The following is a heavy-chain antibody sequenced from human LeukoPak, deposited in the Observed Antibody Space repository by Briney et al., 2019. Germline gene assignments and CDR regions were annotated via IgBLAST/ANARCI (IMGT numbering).Heavy chain of an antibody. D-gene: IGHD6-13*01. V-gene: IGHV4-39*07. CDR2: IYYSGST. J-gene: IGHJ5*02. Sequence: TSETLSLTCTVSGGSISSSSYYWGWIRQPPGKGLEWIGSIYYSGSTYYNPSLKSRVTISVDTSKNQFSLKLSSVTAADTAVYYCARDEGDAAAGKGDNWFDPWGQGTLVTVSS. CDR3: ARDEGDAAAGKGDNWFDP. CDR1: GGSISSSSYY.